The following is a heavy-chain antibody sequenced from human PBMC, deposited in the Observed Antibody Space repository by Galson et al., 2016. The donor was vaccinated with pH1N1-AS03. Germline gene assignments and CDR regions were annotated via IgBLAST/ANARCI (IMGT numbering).Heavy chain of an antibody. V-gene: IGHV4-34*01. D-gene: IGHD6-19*01. CDR1: GGSLTNYN. J-gene: IGHJ3*02. Sequence: ETLSLTCAVYGGSLTNYNWCWIRQLPGKGLEWVGEINHSGSTDYNPSLKSRVTISVDPSKNQISLNLSSVTAADTAVYYCARGSYSSGWYRGRNAFDIWGQGTMVTVSS. CDR3: ARGSYSSGWYRGRNAFDI. CDR2: INHSGST.